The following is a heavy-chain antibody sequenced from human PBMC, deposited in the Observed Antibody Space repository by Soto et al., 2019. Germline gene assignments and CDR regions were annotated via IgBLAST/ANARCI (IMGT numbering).Heavy chain of an antibody. D-gene: IGHD1-20*01. J-gene: IGHJ5*02. CDR3: AIDISIEGNNWFDP. V-gene: IGHV1-18*01. Sequence: ASVKVSCKASGYTFTSYGISWVRQAPGQGLEWMGWISAYNGNTNYAQKLQGRVTMTTDTSTSTAYMELRSLRSDDTAVYYCAIDISIEGNNWFDPWGQGSLVTVSS. CDR2: ISAYNGNT. CDR1: GYTFTSYG.